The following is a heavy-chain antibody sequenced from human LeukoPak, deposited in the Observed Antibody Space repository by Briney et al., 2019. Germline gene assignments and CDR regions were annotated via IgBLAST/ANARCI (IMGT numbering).Heavy chain of an antibody. CDR2: ISNDGSNK. Sequence: GGSPRLSCAASGFTFSTYYIHWVRQAPGKGLEWLAVISNDGSNKYYANSVKGRFTISRDNSKNTLFLQMNSLREEDTAVYYCAKDQRGGATTGDCFNYWGQGTLVTVPS. J-gene: IGHJ4*02. V-gene: IGHV3-30*18. CDR1: GFTFSTYY. D-gene: IGHD1-26*01. CDR3: AKDQRGGATTGDCFNY.